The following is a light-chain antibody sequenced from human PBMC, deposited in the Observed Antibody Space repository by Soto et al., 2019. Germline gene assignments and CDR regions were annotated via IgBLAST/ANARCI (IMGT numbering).Light chain of an antibody. V-gene: IGKV3-11*01. CDR1: QTVSRY. CDR2: YAS. CDR3: QQRSTWPLFT. Sequence: VLTQSPATLSLSPGERATLSCRASQTVSRYFAWYQQKPGQAPRLLIYYASNRATGIPARFSGSGSGTAYTLTISSLEPEDFAVYFCQQRSTWPLFTFGGGTKVEI. J-gene: IGKJ4*01.